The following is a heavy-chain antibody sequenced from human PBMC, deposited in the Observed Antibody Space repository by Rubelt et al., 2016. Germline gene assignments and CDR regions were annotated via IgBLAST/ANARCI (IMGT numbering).Heavy chain of an antibody. CDR2: MNSDGSST. D-gene: IGHD2-21*01. Sequence: QVPGKGRVWVSRMNSDGSSTSYVDSVKGRFTISRDNAKNTLYLQMNSLRDEDTAVYYCARGSYYFDYWGQGTLVTVSS. J-gene: IGHJ4*02. V-gene: IGHV3-74*01. CDR3: ARGSYYFDY.